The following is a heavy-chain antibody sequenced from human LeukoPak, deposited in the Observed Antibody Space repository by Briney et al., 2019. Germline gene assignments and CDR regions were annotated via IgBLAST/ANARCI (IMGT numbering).Heavy chain of an antibody. Sequence: GGSLRLSCAASGFMFSSYGMHWVRQAPGKGLEWVAVFSYDGSNQYYADSVKGRFTVSRDKSGNTLYLQMNSLRAEDTAVYYCARISGSYYSTVDCWGQGTLVTVSS. V-gene: IGHV3-33*05. J-gene: IGHJ4*02. CDR3: ARISGSYYSTVDC. D-gene: IGHD3-10*01. CDR2: FSYDGSNQ. CDR1: GFMFSSYG.